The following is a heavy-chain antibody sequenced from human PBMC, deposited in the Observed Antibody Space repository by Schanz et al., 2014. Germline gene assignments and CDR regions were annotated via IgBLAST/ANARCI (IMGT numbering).Heavy chain of an antibody. CDR1: GFAFSSYG. J-gene: IGHJ5*02. D-gene: IGHD2-2*01. Sequence: EVQLVESGGGVVQPGRSLRLSCLASGFAFSSYGMNWLRQAPGKGLEWVSIISGSGGNTYYADAVRGRFTISRDNSKTTVYLQMNSLRAEDTAVYYCARAGYDADNWFDPWGQGTLVTVSS. CDR2: ISGSGGNT. CDR3: ARAGYDADNWFDP. V-gene: IGHV3-23*04.